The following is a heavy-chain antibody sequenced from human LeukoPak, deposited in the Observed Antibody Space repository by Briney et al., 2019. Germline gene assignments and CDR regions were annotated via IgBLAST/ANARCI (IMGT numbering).Heavy chain of an antibody. J-gene: IGHJ6*03. D-gene: IGHD3-10*01. Sequence: SETLSLTCAVSGYSISSGYYWGWLRQPPGKGPEWIGSMSHSGGTYYNPSLKSRVTISVDTSKNQFSLKLSSVTAADTAMYYCARSGSYYYYMDVWGQGTTVTVSS. V-gene: IGHV4-38-2*01. CDR1: GYSISSGYY. CDR3: ARSGSYYYYMDV. CDR2: MSHSGGT.